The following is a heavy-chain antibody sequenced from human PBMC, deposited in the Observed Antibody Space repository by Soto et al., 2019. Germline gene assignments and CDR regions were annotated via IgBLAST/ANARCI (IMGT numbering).Heavy chain of an antibody. J-gene: IGHJ4*02. CDR3: ARHVRSRSSSWFDY. CDR2: ISSSGTII. CDR1: GGSISSYY. D-gene: IGHD6-13*01. Sequence: LSLTCTVSGGSISSYYWSWIRQPPGKGLEWVSYISSSGTIIYHADSVKGRFTISRDNAKNSLYLQMNSLRAEDTAVYYCARHVRSRSSSWFDYWGQGTLVTVSS. V-gene: IGHV3-11*04.